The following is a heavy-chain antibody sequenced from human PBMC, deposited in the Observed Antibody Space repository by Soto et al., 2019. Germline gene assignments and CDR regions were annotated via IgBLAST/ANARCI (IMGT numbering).Heavy chain of an antibody. CDR2: ISWNSGSI. CDR3: AKAIGGGYCSGGSCYPAFDI. Sequence: GGSLRLSCAASGFTFDDYAMHWVRQAPGKGLEWVSGISWNSGSIGYADSVKGRFTISRDNAKNSLYLQMNSLRAEDTALYYCAKAIGGGYCSGGSCYPAFDIWGQGTMVTVSS. CDR1: GFTFDDYA. J-gene: IGHJ3*02. D-gene: IGHD2-15*01. V-gene: IGHV3-9*01.